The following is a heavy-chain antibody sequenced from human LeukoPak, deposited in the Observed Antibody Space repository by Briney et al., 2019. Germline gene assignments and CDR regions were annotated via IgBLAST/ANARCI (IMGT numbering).Heavy chain of an antibody. V-gene: IGHV1-46*01. D-gene: IGHD2-2*01. Sequence: ASVKVSCKASGYTFTSYYMHWVRQAPGQGLEWMGIINPSGGSTSYAQKFQGRVTITADESTSTAYMELSSLRSEDTAVYYCARLNLPATVGAFDIWGQGAMVTVSS. J-gene: IGHJ3*02. CDR2: INPSGGST. CDR1: GYTFTSYY. CDR3: ARLNLPATVGAFDI.